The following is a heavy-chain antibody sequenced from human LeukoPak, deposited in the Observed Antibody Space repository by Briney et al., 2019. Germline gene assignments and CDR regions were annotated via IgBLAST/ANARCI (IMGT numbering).Heavy chain of an antibody. V-gene: IGHV3-64*04. CDR2: ISSNGGST. CDR3: AKGSMRHFPPDNYFDY. J-gene: IGHJ4*02. Sequence: PGGSLRLSCSASGFTFSSYAMHWVRQAPGKGLEYVSAISSNGGSTYYADSVKGRFTISRDNSKNTLYMQMNSLRAEDTAVYYCAKGSMRHFPPDNYFDYWGQGTLVTVSS. CDR1: GFTFSSYA. D-gene: IGHD1-14*01.